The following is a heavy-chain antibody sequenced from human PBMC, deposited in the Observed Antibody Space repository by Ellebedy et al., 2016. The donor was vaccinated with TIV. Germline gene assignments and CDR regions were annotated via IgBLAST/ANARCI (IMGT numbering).Heavy chain of an antibody. Sequence: GESLKISCVGSGFTFSSYAMSWVRQAPGKGLEWVSYISGSARTIYYEDSVKGRFTISRDNAKNSLYLQMNSLRAEDTAVYYCAREVDGSGSYLISHYYYGMDVWGQGTTVTVSS. J-gene: IGHJ6*02. V-gene: IGHV3-48*01. D-gene: IGHD3-10*01. CDR3: AREVDGSGSYLISHYYYGMDV. CDR2: ISGSARTI. CDR1: GFTFSSYA.